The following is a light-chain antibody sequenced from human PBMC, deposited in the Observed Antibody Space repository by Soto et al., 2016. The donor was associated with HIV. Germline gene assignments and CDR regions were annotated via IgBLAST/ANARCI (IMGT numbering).Light chain of an antibody. J-gene: IGKJ2*01. Sequence: AIRMTQSPSSFSASTGDRVTITCRASQGISSYLAWYQQKPGKAPKLLIYAASTLQSGVPSRFSGSGSGTDFTLTISCLQSEDFATXYCQQYYSYPRTFGQGTKLEIK. CDR3: QQYYSYPRT. CDR1: QGISSY. CDR2: AAS. V-gene: IGKV1-8*01.